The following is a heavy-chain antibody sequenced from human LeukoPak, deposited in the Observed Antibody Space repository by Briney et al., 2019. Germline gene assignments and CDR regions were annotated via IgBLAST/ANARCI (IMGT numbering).Heavy chain of an antibody. J-gene: IGHJ4*02. CDR3: AGGRGSPDFDH. V-gene: IGHV4-59*01. D-gene: IGHD3-10*01. CDR1: GGSISSYY. Sequence: SETLSLTCTVSGGSISSYYWSWIRQPPGKGLEWIGYIYYSGSTNYNPSLKSRVTISVDTSKNQFSLKLSSVTAADTAVYYCAGGRGSPDFDHWGQGTLVTVSS. CDR2: IYYSGST.